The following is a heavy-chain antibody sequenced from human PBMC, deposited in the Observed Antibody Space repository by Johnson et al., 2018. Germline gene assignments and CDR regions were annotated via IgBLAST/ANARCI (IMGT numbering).Heavy chain of an antibody. CDR1: GFTFDDFV. V-gene: IGHV3-9*01. J-gene: IGHJ6*03. Sequence: VQLVQSGGGLVQPGRSXRLSCAASGFTFDDFVMHLVRQPPGKGLEWVSGISWNSGRVAYAESVKGRFTISRDNAKKSLYLQMNSLTPEDTAVYYCAKDPSHSSYFYYMDVWGQGTTVTVSS. CDR3: AKDPSHSSYFYYMDV. CDR2: ISWNSGRV.